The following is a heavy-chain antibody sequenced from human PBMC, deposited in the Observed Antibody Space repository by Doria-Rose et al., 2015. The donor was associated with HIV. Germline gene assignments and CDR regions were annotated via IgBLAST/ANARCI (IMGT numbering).Heavy chain of an antibody. CDR2: IIPSGGST. J-gene: IGHJ4*02. Sequence: GLEWLGIIIPSGGSTNYAQNFQGRVTVTRDTSTSTVCMDLSTLRSDDTAVYYCVRESSGGYFDYWGQGTPVTVSS. CDR3: VRESSGGYFDY. V-gene: IGHV1-46*01. D-gene: IGHD3-16*01.